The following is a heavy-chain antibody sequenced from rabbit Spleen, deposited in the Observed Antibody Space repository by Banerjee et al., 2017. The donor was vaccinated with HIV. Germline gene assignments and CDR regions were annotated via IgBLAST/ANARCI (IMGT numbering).Heavy chain of an antibody. CDR1: GFSFSSNYY. V-gene: IGHV1S45*01. CDR2: IKNGDGST. CDR3: ASDSISLWYFDL. J-gene: IGHJ4*01. D-gene: IGHD1-1*01. Sequence: QEQLVESGGGLVQPEGSLTLTCTASGFSFSSNYYMSWVRQAPGKGLEWIASIKNGDGSTYYTNWAKGRFTISKTSSTTVTLQMTTLTATDTATYFCASDSISLWYFDLGGPGTLVTVS.